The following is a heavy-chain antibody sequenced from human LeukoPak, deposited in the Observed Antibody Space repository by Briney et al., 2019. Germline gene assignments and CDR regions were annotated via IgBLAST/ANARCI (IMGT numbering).Heavy chain of an antibody. CDR1: GFTFSSYG. CDR3: ARDRSRESYGNYGIFGYYFDY. J-gene: IGHJ4*02. Sequence: GGSLRLSCAASGFTFSSYGMHWVRQAPGKGLEWVAVIWYDGSNKYYADSVKGRFTISRDNSKNTLYLQMNSLRAEDTAVYYCARDRSRESYGNYGIFGYYFDYWGQGTLVTVSS. V-gene: IGHV3-33*01. D-gene: IGHD4-11*01. CDR2: IWYDGSNK.